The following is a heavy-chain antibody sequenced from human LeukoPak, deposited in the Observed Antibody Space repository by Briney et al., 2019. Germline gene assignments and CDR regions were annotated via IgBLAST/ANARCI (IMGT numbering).Heavy chain of an antibody. CDR1: GFTLSITY. Sequence: GGSLRDSPAASGFTLSITYISWVRQAPGKGLEWVSVIYSGGSTYYADSVKGRFTISRDNSKNTLYLQMNSLRAEDTAVYYCASEDTFTGSENWGERALFTVSS. CDR2: IYSGGST. V-gene: IGHV3-53*01. CDR3: ASEDTFTGSEN. D-gene: IGHD5-18*01. J-gene: IGHJ1*01.